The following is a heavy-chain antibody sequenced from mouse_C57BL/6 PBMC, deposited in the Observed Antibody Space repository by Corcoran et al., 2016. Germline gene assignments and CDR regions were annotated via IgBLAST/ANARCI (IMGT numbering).Heavy chain of an antibody. J-gene: IGHJ1*03. CDR3: ARLDYGSSPYWYFDV. V-gene: IGHV1-18*01. Sequence: EVQLQQSGPELVKPGASVKIPCKASGYTFTDYNMDWVKQSHGKSLEWIGDINPNNGGTIYNQKFKGKATLTVDKSSSTAYMELRSLTSEDTAVYYCARLDYGSSPYWYFDVWGTGTTVTVSS. D-gene: IGHD1-1*01. CDR2: INPNNGGT. CDR1: GYTFTDYN.